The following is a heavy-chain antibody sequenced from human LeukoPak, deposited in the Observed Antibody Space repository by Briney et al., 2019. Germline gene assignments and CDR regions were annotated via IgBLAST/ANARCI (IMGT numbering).Heavy chain of an antibody. CDR2: ISGSGDST. CDR1: GFTFSDYA. CDR3: AKEKAAWYPFDY. D-gene: IGHD6-13*01. Sequence: GGSLRLSCAVSGFTFSDYAMYWIRQAPGRGLEFVSYISGSGDSTYYADSVKGRFTVSRDNSKNTLYVQMDSLRAEDTAVYYCAKEKAAWYPFDYWGQGTLVTVSS. J-gene: IGHJ4*02. V-gene: IGHV3-23*01.